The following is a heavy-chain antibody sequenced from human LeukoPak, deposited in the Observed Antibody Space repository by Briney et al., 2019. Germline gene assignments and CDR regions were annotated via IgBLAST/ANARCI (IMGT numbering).Heavy chain of an antibody. Sequence: ASVKVSCKASGYTFTSYGISWVRQAPGQGLEWMGWISAYNGNTNYAQKLRGRVTMATDTSTSTAYMELRSLRSDDTAVYYCARDPDYDFWSGYFYYYYGMDVWGQGTTVTVSS. J-gene: IGHJ6*02. CDR2: ISAYNGNT. V-gene: IGHV1-18*01. CDR1: GYTFTSYG. CDR3: ARDPDYDFWSGYFYYYYGMDV. D-gene: IGHD3-3*01.